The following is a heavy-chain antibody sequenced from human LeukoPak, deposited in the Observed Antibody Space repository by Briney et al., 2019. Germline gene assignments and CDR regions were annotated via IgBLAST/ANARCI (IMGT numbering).Heavy chain of an antibody. V-gene: IGHV3-33*01. CDR2: IWYDGSNK. CDR1: GFTFSSYG. J-gene: IGHJ4*02. Sequence: PGGSLRLSCAASGFTFSSYGMHWVRQAPGKGLEWVAVIWYDGSNKYYADSVKGRFTISRDNSKNTLYLQMNSLRAEDTAVYYCARPLGGSGSYFDYWGQGTLVTVSS. D-gene: IGHD3-10*01. CDR3: ARPLGGSGSYFDY.